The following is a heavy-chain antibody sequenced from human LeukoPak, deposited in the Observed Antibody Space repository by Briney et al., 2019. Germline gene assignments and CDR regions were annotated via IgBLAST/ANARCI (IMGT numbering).Heavy chain of an antibody. V-gene: IGHV3-7*01. J-gene: IGHJ4*02. CDR2: IKQDGSEK. CDR1: GFTFSSYW. CDR3: ARDFEMATITVDY. Sequence: QPGGSLRLSCAASGFTFSSYWMSWVRQAPGKGLEWVANIKQDGSEKYYVDSVKGRFTISRDNAKNSLYLQMNSLRAEDTAVYYCARDFEMATITVDYWGQGTLVTVSS. D-gene: IGHD5-24*01.